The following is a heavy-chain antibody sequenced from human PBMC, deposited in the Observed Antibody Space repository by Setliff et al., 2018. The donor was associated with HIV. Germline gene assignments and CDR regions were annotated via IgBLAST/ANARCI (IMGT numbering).Heavy chain of an antibody. D-gene: IGHD3-3*01. J-gene: IGHJ4*02. CDR3: ARSQPDTIFGVVIIDY. Sequence: PSETLSLTCTVSGGSIRSSGPGYDWGGVRQARGGEREWMGSVYYSRSTYSNPSPKSRVTISSDTSKNQVSLRLTSMTAADTAVYFWARSQPDTIFGVVIIDYWGEGKSATV. CDR2: VYYSRST. V-gene: IGHV4-39*01. CDR1: GGSIRSSGPGYD.